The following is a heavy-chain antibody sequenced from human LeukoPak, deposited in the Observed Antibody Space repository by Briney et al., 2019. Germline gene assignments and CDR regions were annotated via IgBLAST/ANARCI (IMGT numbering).Heavy chain of an antibody. CDR3: ARDSDGYNGVNGY. J-gene: IGHJ4*02. CDR2: IIPILGIA. CDR1: GGTFSSYA. Sequence: GASVKVSCKASGGTFSSYAISWVRQAPGQGLEWMGRIIPILGIANYAQKFQGRVTITADKSTSTAYMELRSLRSDDTAVYYCARDSDGYNGVNGYWGQGTLVTVSS. V-gene: IGHV1-69*04. D-gene: IGHD5-24*01.